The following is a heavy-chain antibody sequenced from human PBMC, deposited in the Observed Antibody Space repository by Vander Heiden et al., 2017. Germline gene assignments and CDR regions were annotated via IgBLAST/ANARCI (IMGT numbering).Heavy chain of an antibody. CDR1: GFTFDDYA. CDR3: AKDLFAWATMSGMDV. V-gene: IGHV3-9*01. CDR2: ISWNSGSI. D-gene: IGHD3-10*02. J-gene: IGHJ6*02. Sequence: EVQLVESGGGLVQPGRSLRLSCAASGFTFDDYAMHWVRQAPGKGLEWVSGISWNSGSIGYADSVKGRFTISRDNAKNSLYLQMNSLRAEDTALYYCAKDLFAWATMSGMDVWGQGTTVTVSS.